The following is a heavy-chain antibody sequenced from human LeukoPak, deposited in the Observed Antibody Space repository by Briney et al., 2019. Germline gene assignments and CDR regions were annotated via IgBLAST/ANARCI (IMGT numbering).Heavy chain of an antibody. J-gene: IGHJ4*02. D-gene: IGHD1-26*01. CDR3: TRVGGSYTMGY. V-gene: IGHV3-7*01. CDR2: IKQDGSDK. Sequence: GGSLRLSCAASGFTFSSYWMSWVRQAPGKGLEWVANIKQDGSDKYYVDSVKGRFTISRDNAKNSLNLQMNSLRAEDTAVYYCTRVGGSYTMGYWGQGTLVTVS. CDR1: GFTFSSYW.